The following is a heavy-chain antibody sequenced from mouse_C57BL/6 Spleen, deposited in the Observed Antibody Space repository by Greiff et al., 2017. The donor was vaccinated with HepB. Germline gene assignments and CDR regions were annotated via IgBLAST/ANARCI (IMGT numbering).Heavy chain of an antibody. D-gene: IGHD6-1*01. CDR3: ARHQPPRNYFDY. CDR2: ISSGGSYT. J-gene: IGHJ2*01. CDR1: GFTFSSYG. V-gene: IGHV5-6*02. Sequence: DVMLVESGGDLVKPGGSLKLSCAASGFTFSSYGMSWVRQTPDKRLEWVATISSGGSYTYYPDSVKGRFTISRDNAKNTLYLQMSSLKSEDTAMYYCARHQPPRNYFDYWGQGTTLTVSS.